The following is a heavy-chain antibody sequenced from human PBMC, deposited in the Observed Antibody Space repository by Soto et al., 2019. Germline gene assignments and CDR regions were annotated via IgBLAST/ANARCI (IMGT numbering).Heavy chain of an antibody. CDR2: ISGRGDDT. D-gene: IGHD3-22*01. J-gene: IGHJ4*02. CDR3: XXXXPTYSSSYFDY. V-gene: IGHV3-23*01. CDR1: GFTFSSYA. Sequence: EVQLLESGGDLVQPGGSLRLSCAASGFTFSSYAMSWVRQAPGKGLEWVSTISGRGDDTYYTDSVKGRFTISRDNSKNTLYVHMNSLRAEDTAXXYXXXXXPTYSSSYFDYWGQGTLVTVSS.